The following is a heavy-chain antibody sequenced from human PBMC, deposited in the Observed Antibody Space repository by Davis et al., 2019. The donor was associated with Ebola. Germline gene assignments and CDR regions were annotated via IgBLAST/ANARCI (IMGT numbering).Heavy chain of an antibody. Sequence: AASVKVSCKASGYTFTSYAMNWVRQAPGQGLEWMGWINPHNGNTNYAQNVQGRVTMTTDTSASTAYMELSSLRSEDTAVYYCARAGYDFWSGYSDYWGQGTLVTVSS. CDR1: GYTFTSYA. D-gene: IGHD3-3*01. V-gene: IGHV1-3*01. J-gene: IGHJ4*02. CDR2: INPHNGNT. CDR3: ARAGYDFWSGYSDY.